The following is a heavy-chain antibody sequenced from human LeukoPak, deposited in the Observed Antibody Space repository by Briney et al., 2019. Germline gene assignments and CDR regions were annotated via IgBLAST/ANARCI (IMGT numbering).Heavy chain of an antibody. CDR3: ARERLEVASPVQH. V-gene: IGHV3-30-3*01. D-gene: IGHD5-12*01. CDR2: ISYDGSNK. J-gene: IGHJ1*01. CDR1: GFTFGSYA. Sequence: GGSLRLSCAASGFTFGSYAMHWVRQAPGKGLEWVAVISYDGSNKYYADSVKGRFTISRDNSKNTLYLQMNSLRAEDTAVYYCARERLEVASPVQHWGQGTLVTVSS.